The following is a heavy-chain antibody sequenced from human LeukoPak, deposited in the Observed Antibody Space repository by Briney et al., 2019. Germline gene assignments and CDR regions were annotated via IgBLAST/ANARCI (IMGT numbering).Heavy chain of an antibody. CDR2: ISHSGST. Sequence: SETLSLTCAVYGGSFSGYYWSWIRQPPGKGLEWIGEISHSGSTNYNPSLKSRVTISVDTSKNQFSLKLSSVTAADTAVYYCARGTRHSSSWRQVYFDYWGQGTLVTVSS. CDR1: GGSFSGYY. CDR3: ARGTRHSSSWRQVYFDY. V-gene: IGHV4-34*01. D-gene: IGHD6-13*01. J-gene: IGHJ4*02.